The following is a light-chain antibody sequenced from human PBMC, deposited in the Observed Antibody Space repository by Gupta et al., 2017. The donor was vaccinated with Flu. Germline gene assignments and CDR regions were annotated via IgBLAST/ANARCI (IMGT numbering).Light chain of an antibody. CDR1: QGIRNY. V-gene: IGKV1-33*01. Sequence: SSSSLSASVGDRVTITCQASQGIRNYLNWYQQKPGKVPELLIYHASNLERGVPSRFSGSGYGTEFTFTISSLQPEDVATYYCQQYDSLPTFGQGTTVEIK. CDR2: HAS. J-gene: IGKJ1*01. CDR3: QQYDSLPT.